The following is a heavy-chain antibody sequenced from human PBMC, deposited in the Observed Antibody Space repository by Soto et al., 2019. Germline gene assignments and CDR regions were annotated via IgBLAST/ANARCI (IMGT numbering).Heavy chain of an antibody. V-gene: IGHV3-21*01. CDR3: AREETAWPLAYGLDV. CDR2: IGTRSDI. Sequence: TGGSLRLSCAASGFTFSSYSMHWVRQAPGKGLEWVSSIGTRSDIYYADSVKGRFTTSRDNAKNSLSLQMNSMTAEDTAVYYCAREETAWPLAYGLDVWGQGTTVTVS. J-gene: IGHJ6*02. CDR1: GFTFSSYS. D-gene: IGHD2-21*02.